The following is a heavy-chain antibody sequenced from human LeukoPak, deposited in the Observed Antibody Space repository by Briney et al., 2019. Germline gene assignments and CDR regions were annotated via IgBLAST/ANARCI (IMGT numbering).Heavy chain of an antibody. CDR3: ARIGPPSPLYYYYYYGMDV. CDR1: GYTFTSYG. CDR2: ISAYNGNT. V-gene: IGHV1-18*01. Sequence: ASVKLSCKASGYTFTSYGISWIRQAPGQGLEWMGWISAYNGNTNYAQKRQGRVIMTTDTSTSTAYMELRSLRSDDTAVYYCARIGPPSPLYYYYYYGMDVWGQGTTVTVSS. J-gene: IGHJ6*02.